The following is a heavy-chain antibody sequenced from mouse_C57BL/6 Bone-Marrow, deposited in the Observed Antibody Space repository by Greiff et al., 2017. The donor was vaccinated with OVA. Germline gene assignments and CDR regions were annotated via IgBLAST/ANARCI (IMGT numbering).Heavy chain of an antibody. D-gene: IGHD2-9*01. CDR2: IDPENGDT. Sequence: EVQVVESGAELVRPGASVKLSCTASGFNIKDDYMHWVKQRPEQGLEWIGWIDPENGDTEYASKFQGKATITADTSSNTAYLQLSSLTSEDTAVYYCTTPYYGYSPWFAYWGQGTLVTVSA. CDR1: GFNIKDDY. V-gene: IGHV14-4*01. CDR3: TTPYYGYSPWFAY. J-gene: IGHJ3*01.